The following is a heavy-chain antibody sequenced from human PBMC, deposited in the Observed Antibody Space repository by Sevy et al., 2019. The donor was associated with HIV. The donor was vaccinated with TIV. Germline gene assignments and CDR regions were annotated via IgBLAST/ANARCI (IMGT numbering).Heavy chain of an antibody. V-gene: IGHV3-30-3*01. D-gene: IGHD3-10*01. CDR3: ARGLGLLWFGEGYDY. CDR1: GFTFSSYG. Sequence: GGSLRLSCAASGFTFSSYGMHWVRQAPGKGLEWVAVISYDGSNKYYADSVKGRFTISRDNSKNTLYLQMNSLRAEDTAVYYCARGLGLLWFGEGYDYWGQGTLVTVSS. J-gene: IGHJ4*02. CDR2: ISYDGSNK.